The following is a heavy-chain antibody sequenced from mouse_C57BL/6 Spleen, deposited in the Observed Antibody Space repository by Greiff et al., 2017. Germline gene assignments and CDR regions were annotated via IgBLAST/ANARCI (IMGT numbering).Heavy chain of an antibody. J-gene: IGHJ1*03. V-gene: IGHV1-55*01. CDR2: IYPGSGST. CDR1: GYTFTSYW. Sequence: QVQLQQPGAELVKPGASVKMSCKASGYTFTSYWLTWVKQRPGQGLEWIGDIYPGSGSTNYNEKFKSKATLTVDTSSSTAYMQLSSLTSEDSAVYYCARGGYYYGSSYDWYFDVWGTGTTVTVSS. CDR3: ARGGYYYGSSYDWYFDV. D-gene: IGHD1-1*01.